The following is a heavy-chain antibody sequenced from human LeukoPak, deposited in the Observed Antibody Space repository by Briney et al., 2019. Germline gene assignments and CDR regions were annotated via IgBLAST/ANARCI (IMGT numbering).Heavy chain of an antibody. CDR2: VYHTGST. CDR3: ARASFSSPGNFDY. J-gene: IGHJ4*02. CDR1: GGSISTHY. Sequence: PSETLSLTCIVSGGSISTHYWSWIRQPPGKGLEWSGYVYHTGSTKYNPSLESRITISVDTSKNQFSLNLNSLTAADTAVYYCARASFSSPGNFDYWGQGTLVAVSS. D-gene: IGHD2/OR15-2a*01. V-gene: IGHV4-59*11.